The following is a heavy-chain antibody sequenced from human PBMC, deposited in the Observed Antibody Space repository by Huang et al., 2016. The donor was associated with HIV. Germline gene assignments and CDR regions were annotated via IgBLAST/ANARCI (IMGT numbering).Heavy chain of an antibody. CDR3: ARDPRIQSWLNFFDY. J-gene: IGHJ4*02. CDR1: GFSISSYW. D-gene: IGHD3-22*01. V-gene: IGHV3-74*01. CDR2: INSDGSST. Sequence: EVQLVESGAGLVQPGGSLRLSCAASGFSISSYWMHWVRQAPGKGMVWVARINSDGSSTSYADAVKGRFTISRDNAKNTLYLQMNSLRAEDTAVYYCARDPRIQSWLNFFDYWGQGTLVSVSS.